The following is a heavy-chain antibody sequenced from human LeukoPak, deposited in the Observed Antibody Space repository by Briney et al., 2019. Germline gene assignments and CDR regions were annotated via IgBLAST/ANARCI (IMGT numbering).Heavy chain of an antibody. CDR3: AREIAAAGTSGVFDY. D-gene: IGHD6-13*01. CDR1: GFTFSSYS. CDR2: ISSSSSYI. J-gene: IGHJ4*02. Sequence: GGSLRLSCAASGFTFSSYSMNWLRQAPEKGLEWVSPISSSSSYIYYADSVKGRFTISRDNAKNSLYLQMNRLTAQDTAVYYCAREIAAAGTSGVFDYWGQGTLVTVSS. V-gene: IGHV3-21*01.